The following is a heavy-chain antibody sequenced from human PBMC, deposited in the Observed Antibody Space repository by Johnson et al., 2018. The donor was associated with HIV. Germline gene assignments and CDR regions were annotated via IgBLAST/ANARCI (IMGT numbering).Heavy chain of an antibody. CDR3: AREVDYAVNTQHLDAFDI. CDR2: IYSGGST. Sequence: VLLVESGGGVVQPGGSLRLSCAASGFTVSSNYMSWVRQAPGKGLEWVSVIYSGGSTYYADSVKGRFTISRDNSKNTLYLQMNSLRAEDTAVYYCAREVDYAVNTQHLDAFDIWGQGTMVTVSS. V-gene: IGHV3-66*01. J-gene: IGHJ3*02. CDR1: GFTVSSNY. D-gene: IGHD4-17*01.